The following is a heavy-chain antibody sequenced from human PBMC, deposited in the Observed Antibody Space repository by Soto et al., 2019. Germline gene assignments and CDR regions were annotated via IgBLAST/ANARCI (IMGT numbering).Heavy chain of an antibody. CDR3: ARVRYRNVIHA. J-gene: IGHJ4*02. V-gene: IGHV1-2*06. Sequence: ASVKVSCKASGYTFSDYYIHWVRQAPGQGLEWMGLIDPRNGGTKYAQKFQDRFSMTTDTSTSTASMELRRLRSDDTAVFFCARVRYRNVIHAWGQGTFVTLSS. CDR2: IDPRNGGT. CDR1: GYTFSDYY. D-gene: IGHD3-9*01.